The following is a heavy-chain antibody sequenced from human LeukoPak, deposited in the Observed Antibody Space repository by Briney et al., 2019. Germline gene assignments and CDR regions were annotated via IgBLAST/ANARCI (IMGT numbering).Heavy chain of an antibody. CDR1: GFTFSSYG. V-gene: IGHV3-23*01. CDR2: ISGSGGST. J-gene: IGHJ4*02. D-gene: IGHD2-21*02. CDR3: AKAYCGGDCTFDY. Sequence: GGSLRLSCAASGFTFSSYGMHWVRQAPGKGLEWVSAISGSGGSTYYADSVKGRFTISRDNSKNTLYLQMNSLRAEDTAVYYCAKAYCGGDCTFDYWGQGTLVTVSS.